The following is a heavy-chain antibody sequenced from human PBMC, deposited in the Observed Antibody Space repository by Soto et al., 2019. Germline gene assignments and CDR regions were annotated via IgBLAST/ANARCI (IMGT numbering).Heavy chain of an antibody. CDR1: GDTFTKYA. CDR3: ARDLGGCSAGSCRYNWLDS. V-gene: IGHV1-69*06. D-gene: IGHD2-15*01. CDR2: IIPFYGTA. Sequence: QVQLVQSGAEVKKPGSSVKVSCKASGDTFTKYAISWVRQAPGQGLEWMGGIIPFYGTAHYAEKFQDRVTIIADTSTRTAEMELSSLRPEDTAVYYCARDLGGCSAGSCRYNWLDSWGQGPLVTVSS. J-gene: IGHJ5*01.